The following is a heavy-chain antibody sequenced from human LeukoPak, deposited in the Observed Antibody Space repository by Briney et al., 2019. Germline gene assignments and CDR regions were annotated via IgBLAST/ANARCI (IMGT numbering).Heavy chain of an antibody. CDR2: INPNSGGT. J-gene: IGHJ4*02. CDR3: ARDGNIVGASEYFDY. D-gene: IGHD1-26*01. V-gene: IGHV1-2*02. CDR1: GYTFTGYY. Sequence: GASVKVSCKASGYTFTGYYMHWVRQAPGQGLEWMGWINPNSGGTNYAQKFQGRVTMTRDTSISTAYMELSRLRSDDTAVYYCARDGNIVGASEYFDYWGQGTLVTVSS.